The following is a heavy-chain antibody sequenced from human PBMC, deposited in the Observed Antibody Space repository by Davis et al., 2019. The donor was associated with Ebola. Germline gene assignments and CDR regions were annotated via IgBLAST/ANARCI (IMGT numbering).Heavy chain of an antibody. J-gene: IGHJ4*02. Sequence: GESLKISCAASGFTFSSYGMHWVRQAPGKGLEWVALIWYDGSNKYYADSVKGRFTISRDNSKNTLYLQMNSLRAEDTATYYCARYCHYPDCSYFDCWGQGTMVAVSS. CDR2: IWYDGSNK. CDR3: ARYCHYPDCSYFDC. D-gene: IGHD3-16*01. CDR1: GFTFSSYG. V-gene: IGHV3-33*01.